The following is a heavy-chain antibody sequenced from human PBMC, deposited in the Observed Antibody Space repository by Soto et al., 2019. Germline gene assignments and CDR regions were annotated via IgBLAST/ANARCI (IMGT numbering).Heavy chain of an antibody. CDR2: IYYSGST. Sequence: SETLSLTCSVSGGSISNGDYYWSWIRQPPGKGLEWIGYIYYSGSTYCNPSLKSRVTISVDTSKNQFSLKLSSVTAADTAVYYCARVLGVGNRNTEGSGSCYSLHSWGKAPPV. J-gene: IGHJ5*02. CDR1: GGSISNGDYY. V-gene: IGHV4-30-4*01. D-gene: IGHD3-10*01. CDR3: ARVLGVGNRNTEGSGSCYSLHS.